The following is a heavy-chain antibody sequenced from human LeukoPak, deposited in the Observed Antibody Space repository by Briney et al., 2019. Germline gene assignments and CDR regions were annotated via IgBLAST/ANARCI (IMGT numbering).Heavy chain of an antibody. D-gene: IGHD3-10*01. J-gene: IGHJ4*02. V-gene: IGHV4-38-2*02. Sequence: NSSETLSLTCTVSGDSISRGSYWGWIRQPPGKGLEWIGSMYHSGSTYYNPSLKSRVTTSVDTSKNQFSLRLSSVTAADTAVYYCARGERNSGNVDYWGQGTLVTVSS. CDR3: ARGERNSGNVDY. CDR1: GDSISRGSY. CDR2: MYHSGST.